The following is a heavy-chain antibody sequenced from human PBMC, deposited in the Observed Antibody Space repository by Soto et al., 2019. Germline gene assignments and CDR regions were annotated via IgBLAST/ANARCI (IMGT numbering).Heavy chain of an antibody. CDR3: ARDEYSSGWYHDKSDYYYGMDV. V-gene: IGHV1-18*04. J-gene: IGHJ6*02. D-gene: IGHD6-19*01. Sequence: QVQLVQSGAEVKKPGASVKVSCKASGYTFTSYGISWVRQAPGQGLEWMGWISAYNGNTNYAQKLQGRVTMTTDTSTSTAYMELRSLRSDDTAVYYCARDEYSSGWYHDKSDYYYGMDVWGQGTTVTVSS. CDR2: ISAYNGNT. CDR1: GYTFTSYG.